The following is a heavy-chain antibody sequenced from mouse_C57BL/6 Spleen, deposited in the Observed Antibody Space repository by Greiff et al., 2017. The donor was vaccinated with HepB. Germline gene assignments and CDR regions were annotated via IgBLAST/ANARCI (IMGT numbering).Heavy chain of an antibody. Sequence: VQLQQSGPELVKPGASVKISCKASGYSFTGYYMNWVKQSPEKSLEWIGEINPSTGGTTYNQKFKAKATLTVDKSSSTAYMQLKSLTSEDSAVYYCARWDFTTAFDYWGQGTTLTVSS. CDR2: INPSTGGT. V-gene: IGHV1-42*01. D-gene: IGHD1-2*01. CDR3: ARWDFTTAFDY. J-gene: IGHJ2*01. CDR1: GYSFTGYY.